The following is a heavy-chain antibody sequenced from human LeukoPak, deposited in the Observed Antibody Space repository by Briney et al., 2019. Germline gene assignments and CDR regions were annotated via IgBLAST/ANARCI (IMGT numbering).Heavy chain of an antibody. J-gene: IGHJ6*02. CDR3: ARLKIAVAGTGYYYGMDV. Sequence: SETLSLTCTVSGGSISSSSSYWGWIRQPPGKGLEWIGSIYYSGSTYYNPSLKSRVTISVDTSKNQFSLRLSSVTAADTAVYYCARLKIAVAGTGYYYGMDVWGQGTTVTVSS. CDR1: GGSISSSSSY. D-gene: IGHD6-19*01. CDR2: IYYSGST. V-gene: IGHV4-39*01.